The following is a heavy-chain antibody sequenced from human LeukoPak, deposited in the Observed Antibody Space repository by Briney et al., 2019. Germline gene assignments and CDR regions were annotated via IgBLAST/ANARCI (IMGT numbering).Heavy chain of an antibody. CDR3: ARDPTVAEAW. CDR1: GFTLSSYS. V-gene: IGHV3-21*01. Sequence: PGGSLRLSCTASGFTLSSYSMTWVRQAPGKGLEWVSSISSGGSYIYYVDSVKGRFTTSRDNARNSLYLQMNSLRAEDTAVYCCARDPTVAEAWWGQGTQVTVSS. CDR2: ISSGGSYI. J-gene: IGHJ4*02. D-gene: IGHD6-13*01.